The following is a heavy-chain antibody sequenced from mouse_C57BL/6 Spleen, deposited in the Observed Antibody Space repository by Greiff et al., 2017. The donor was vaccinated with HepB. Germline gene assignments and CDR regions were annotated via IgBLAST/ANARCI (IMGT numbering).Heavy chain of an antibody. CDR1: GYTFTSYW. CDR3: ARGATVGYAMDY. Sequence: QVQLQQPGAELVKPGASVKLSCKASGYTFTSYWMHWVKQRPGQGLEWIGMIHPNSGSTNYNEKFKSKATLTVDKSSSTAYMQLSSLTSEDSAVYYCARGATVGYAMDYWGQGTSVTVSS. V-gene: IGHV1-64*01. J-gene: IGHJ4*01. D-gene: IGHD1-1*01. CDR2: IHPNSGST.